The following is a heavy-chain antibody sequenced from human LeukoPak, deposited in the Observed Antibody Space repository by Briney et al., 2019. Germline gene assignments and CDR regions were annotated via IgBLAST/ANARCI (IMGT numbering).Heavy chain of an antibody. CDR1: GFIFSNYA. CDR3: AELGITMIGGV. Sequence: GGSLRLSCAASGFIFSNYAMHWVRQAPGKGLEWVALISYDGSNKYYADSVKGRFTISRDNAKNSLYLQMNSLRAEDTVVYYCAELGITMIGGVWGKGTTVTISS. V-gene: IGHV3-30*04. D-gene: IGHD3-10*02. CDR2: ISYDGSNK. J-gene: IGHJ6*04.